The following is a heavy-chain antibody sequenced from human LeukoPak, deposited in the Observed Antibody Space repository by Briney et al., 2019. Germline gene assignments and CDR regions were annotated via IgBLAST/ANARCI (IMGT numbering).Heavy chain of an antibody. CDR3: VRGYSFGPYGMDV. D-gene: IGHD2-15*01. J-gene: IGHJ6*02. Sequence: PGGSLRLSCSASGFTFTTYALHWVRQAPGKGLEHVSAISSYGSTTYYADSVKGRFTISRDNSKNTLYLQMSSLRAEDTAVYFCVRGYSFGPYGMDVWGQGTTVTVSS. V-gene: IGHV3-64D*09. CDR1: GFTFTTYA. CDR2: ISSYGSTT.